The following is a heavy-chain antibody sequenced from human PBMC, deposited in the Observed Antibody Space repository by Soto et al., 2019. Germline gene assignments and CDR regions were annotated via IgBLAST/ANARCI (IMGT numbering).Heavy chain of an antibody. V-gene: IGHV4-34*01. J-gene: IGHJ6*02. CDR1: CGSFSGYY. CDR2: INHSGST. D-gene: IGHD3-3*01. CDR3: ARGRRGYDFWSGYFPPERYYYYGMDV. Sequence: SETLSLTCAVYCGSFSGYYWGWIRQPPGKGVEGIGGINHSGSTNYNPSLKSRVTISVDTSKNQFSLKLSSVAAADTAVYYCARGRRGYDFWSGYFPPERYYYYGMDVWGQGTTVTVSS.